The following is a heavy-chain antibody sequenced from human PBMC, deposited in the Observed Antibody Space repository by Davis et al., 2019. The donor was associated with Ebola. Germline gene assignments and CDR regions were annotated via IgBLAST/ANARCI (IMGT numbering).Heavy chain of an antibody. CDR2: ISSSSSTI. Sequence: GESLKISCAASGFTFSSYSMNWVRQAPGKGLEWVSYISSSSSTIYYADSVKGRFTISRDNSKNTLYLQMNSLRAEDTAVYYCARDPRIYVVVPHNWFDPWGQGTLVTVSS. CDR3: ARDPRIYVVVPHNWFDP. CDR1: GFTFSSYS. J-gene: IGHJ5*02. V-gene: IGHV3-48*01. D-gene: IGHD2-2*01.